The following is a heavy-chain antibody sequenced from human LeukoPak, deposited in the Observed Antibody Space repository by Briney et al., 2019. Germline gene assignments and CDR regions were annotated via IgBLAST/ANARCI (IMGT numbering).Heavy chain of an antibody. CDR2: ISSSGSTI. V-gene: IGHV3-48*03. CDR3: ARGIWGSYRYSTFQD. CDR1: GFTFSSYE. D-gene: IGHD3-16*02. Sequence: GGSLRLSCAASGFTFSSYEMNWVRQAPGKGLEWVSYISSSGSTIYYADSVKGRFTISRDNGKNSLHLQMNSLRADDTAVYYCARGIWGSYRYSTFQDWGQGTLVTVSS. J-gene: IGHJ4*02.